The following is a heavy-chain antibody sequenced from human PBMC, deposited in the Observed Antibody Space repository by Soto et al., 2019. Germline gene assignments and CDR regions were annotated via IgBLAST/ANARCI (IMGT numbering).Heavy chain of an antibody. V-gene: IGHV3-23*01. CDR3: ARRGPGTYFDY. Sequence: EVQLLESGGGLVQPGGSLRLSCAASGFTFSSYAMNWVRQAPGKGLEWVSVISGSGGSTYYADSVKGRFTISRDNSKNTLYLQMNSLSAEDTAVYYCARRGPGTYFDYWGQGTLVTVSS. J-gene: IGHJ4*02. CDR1: GFTFSSYA. D-gene: IGHD6-13*01. CDR2: ISGSGGST.